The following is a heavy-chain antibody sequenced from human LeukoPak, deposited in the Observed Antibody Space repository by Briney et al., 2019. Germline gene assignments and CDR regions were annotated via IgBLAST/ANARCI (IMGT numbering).Heavy chain of an antibody. D-gene: IGHD3-10*01. Sequence: GASVKVSCKASGGTFNTNGITWVRQAPGAGLEWLGGIIPALRTANFAPKFQGRVTMTTDESTTTVYMELTSLRSEDTAMYFCARERLPRGGDYWYFDIWDRGTLVTVSS. V-gene: IGHV1-69*05. CDR2: IIPALRTA. CDR1: GGTFNTNG. CDR3: ARERLPRGGDYWYFDI. J-gene: IGHJ2*01.